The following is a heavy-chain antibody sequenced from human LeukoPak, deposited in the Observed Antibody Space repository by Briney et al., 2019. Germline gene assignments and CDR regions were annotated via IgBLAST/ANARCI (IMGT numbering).Heavy chain of an antibody. CDR2: ISYDGSNK. CDR3: AKEGGWSSGYYLPYYFDY. J-gene: IGHJ4*02. D-gene: IGHD3-22*01. V-gene: IGHV3-30*18. Sequence: PGXXLXXVAVISYDGSNKYYADSVKGRFTISRDNSKNTLYLQVNSLRAEDTAVYYCAKEGGWSSGYYLPYYFDYWGQGTLVTVSS.